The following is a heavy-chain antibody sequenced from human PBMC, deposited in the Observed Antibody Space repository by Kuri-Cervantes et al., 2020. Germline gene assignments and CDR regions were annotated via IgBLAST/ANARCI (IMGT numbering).Heavy chain of an antibody. Sequence: GSLRLSCTVSGDSMTSYYWGWIRQPPGKGLEWIGSIYHSGSTYYNPSLKSRVTISVDTSKNQFSLKLSSVTAADTAVYYCARQEYYYDTRGYYKGPLLDYWGQGIPVTVSS. CDR1: GDSMTSYY. V-gene: IGHV4-38-2*02. CDR3: ARQEYYYDTRGYYKGPLLDY. CDR2: IYHSGST. J-gene: IGHJ4*02. D-gene: IGHD3-22*01.